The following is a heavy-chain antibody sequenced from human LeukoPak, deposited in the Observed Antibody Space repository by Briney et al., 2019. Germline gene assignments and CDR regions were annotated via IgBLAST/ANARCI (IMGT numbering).Heavy chain of an antibody. CDR2: LYYSGST. J-gene: IGHJ4*02. Sequence: PSETLSLTCTVSGVSISCFYWSWIRQPPGKGLEWVGYLYYSGSTNYNTSLKSRVTISVDTSKNQFSLKLSSVTAADTAVYYCARDEGSGWPFDYWGQGTLVTVSS. D-gene: IGHD6-19*01. CDR3: ARDEGSGWPFDY. V-gene: IGHV4-59*01. CDR1: GVSISCFY.